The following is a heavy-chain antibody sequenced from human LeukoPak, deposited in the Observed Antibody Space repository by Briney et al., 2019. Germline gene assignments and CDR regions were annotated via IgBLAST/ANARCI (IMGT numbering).Heavy chain of an antibody. CDR2: IYYSGST. V-gene: IGHV4-39*07. CDR3: ARNPRPVYDYVWGSYGAGWFDP. J-gene: IGHJ5*02. CDR1: GGSISSSSYY. D-gene: IGHD3-16*01. Sequence: SETLSLTCTVSGGSISSSSYYWGWIRQPPGKGLEWIGSIYYSGSTYYNPSLKSRVTISVDTSKNQFSLKLSSVTAADTAVYYCARNPRPVYDYVWGSYGAGWFDPWGQGTLVTVSS.